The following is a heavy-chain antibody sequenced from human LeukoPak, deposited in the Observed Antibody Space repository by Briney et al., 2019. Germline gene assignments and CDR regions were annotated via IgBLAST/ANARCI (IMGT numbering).Heavy chain of an antibody. CDR3: ARRRIAAIDY. CDR1: GGSISSSSYY. D-gene: IGHD6-13*01. V-gene: IGHV4-39*01. Sequence: SETLSLTCTVSGGSISSSSYYWDWIRQPPGKGLEWIGTIFYSGTTSYSPSLKSRVTISVDTSRSQFSLKLNSVTAADTAIYYCARRRIAAIDYWGQGTLVTVSS. J-gene: IGHJ4*02. CDR2: IFYSGTT.